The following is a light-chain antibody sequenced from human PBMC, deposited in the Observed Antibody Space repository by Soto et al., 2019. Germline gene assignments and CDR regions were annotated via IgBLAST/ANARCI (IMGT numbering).Light chain of an antibody. CDR2: DVT. Sequence: QSVLTQPASVSGSPGQSIIISCTGTSSDGGGYNYVSWYQQHPDKAPKLMIYDVTNRPSGVSDRFSGSKSGNTASLTISGLQAEDEANYYCSSYTSSNTVIFGGGTKVTVL. CDR1: SSDGGGYNY. CDR3: SSYTSSNTVI. J-gene: IGLJ2*01. V-gene: IGLV2-14*03.